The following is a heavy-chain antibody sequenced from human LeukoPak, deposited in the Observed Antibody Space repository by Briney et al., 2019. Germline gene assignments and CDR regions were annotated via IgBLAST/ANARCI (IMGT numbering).Heavy chain of an antibody. CDR1: GGSFSGYY. CDR3: ARGRGVLVVPAPIYWFDP. CDR2: INHSGST. Sequence: SETLSLTCAVYGGSFSGYYWSWIRQPPVKGLEWIGEINHSGSTNYNPSLKSRVTISVDTSKNQFSLKLSSVTAADTAVYYCARGRGVLVVPAPIYWFDPWGQGTLVTVSS. D-gene: IGHD2-2*01. J-gene: IGHJ5*02. V-gene: IGHV4-34*01.